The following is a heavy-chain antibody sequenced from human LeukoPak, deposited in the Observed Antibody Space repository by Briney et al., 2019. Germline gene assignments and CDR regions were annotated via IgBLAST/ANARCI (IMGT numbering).Heavy chain of an antibody. CDR2: INHSGSA. V-gene: IGHV4-34*01. CDR3: ASLTYSNNWYFRRGLDNWFDP. Sequence: KPSETLSLTCAVYGVSFSRYYWTWIRQPPGKGLEWIGEINHSGSANYNPSLKSRVTISVDASKSQFSLRLSSVTAPDTAVYYCASLTYSNNWYFRRGLDNWFDPWGQGTLVTVSS. CDR1: GVSFSRYY. J-gene: IGHJ5*02. D-gene: IGHD6-13*01.